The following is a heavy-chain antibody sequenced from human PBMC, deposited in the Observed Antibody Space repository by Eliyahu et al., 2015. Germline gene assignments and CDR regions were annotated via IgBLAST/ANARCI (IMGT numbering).Heavy chain of an antibody. V-gene: IGHV2-5*02. Sequence: QITLKESGPTLXKPTQTXTLTCXFXGFSLSXXGXGVGWIRQPPGKALEWLALIYWDDDKRYSPSLKSRLTITKDTXKNQVVLTMTNMDPVDTATYYCAHTTTIFGVVSAYYYMDVWGKGTTVTVSS. J-gene: IGHJ6*03. CDR3: AHTTTIFGVVSAYYYMDV. D-gene: IGHD3-3*01. CDR2: IYWDDDK. CDR1: GFSLSXXGXG.